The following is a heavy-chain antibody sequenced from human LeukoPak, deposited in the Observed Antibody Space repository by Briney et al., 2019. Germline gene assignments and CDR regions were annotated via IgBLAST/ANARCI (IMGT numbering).Heavy chain of an antibody. CDR1: SGSISSYY. J-gene: IGHJ6*02. D-gene: IGHD1-1*01. V-gene: IGHV4-59*08. CDR3: ARSLLDNWNDYYGMDV. CDR2: IYYSGST. Sequence: SETLSLTCTVSSGSISSYYWSWIRQPPGKGLEWIGYIYYSGSTNYNPSLKSRVTISVDTSKNQFSLKLSSVTAADTAVYYCARSLLDNWNDYYGMDVWGQGTTVTVSS.